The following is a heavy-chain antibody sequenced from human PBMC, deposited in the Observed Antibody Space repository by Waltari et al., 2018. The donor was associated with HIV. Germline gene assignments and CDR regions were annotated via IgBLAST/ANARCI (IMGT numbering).Heavy chain of an antibody. CDR1: GGSIPSYY. D-gene: IGHD3-22*01. Sequence: QVLLQESGPGLVKPSETLSLTCTVSGGSIPSYYWSWIRQPPGKGLELIGYIYYSGSTDYNPSLTSRATISVDTSKNPVSLKLSSVTAADTAVYYCASRGMHYYDSSGYYSWGQGTLVTVSS. CDR3: ASRGMHYYDSSGYYS. J-gene: IGHJ4*02. CDR2: IYYSGST. V-gene: IGHV4-59*01.